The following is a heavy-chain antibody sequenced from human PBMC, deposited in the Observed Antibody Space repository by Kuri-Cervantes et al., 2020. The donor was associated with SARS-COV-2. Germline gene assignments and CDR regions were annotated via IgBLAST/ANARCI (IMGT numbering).Heavy chain of an antibody. D-gene: IGHD7-27*01. J-gene: IGHJ4*02. CDR2: ISSSSSYI. Sequence: GGSLRLSCAASRFTFSSYSMNWVRQAPGKGLEWVSSISSSSSYIYYADSVKGRFTISRDNAKNSLYLQMNRLRAEDTAVYYCARGLWGIQYYFDYWGQGTLVTVSS. CDR3: ARGLWGIQYYFDY. CDR1: RFTFSSYS. V-gene: IGHV3-21*01.